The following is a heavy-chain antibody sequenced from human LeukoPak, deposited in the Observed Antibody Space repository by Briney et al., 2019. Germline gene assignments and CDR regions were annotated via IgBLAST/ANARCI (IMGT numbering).Heavy chain of an antibody. J-gene: IGHJ6*02. CDR1: GYTFTGYY. D-gene: IGHD3-3*01. CDR3: ARYYDFWSGYYYYYGMDV. V-gene: IGHV1-2*02. Sequence: ASVKVSCKASGYTFTGYYMHWVRQAPGQGLEWMGWINPNSGGTNYAQKFQGRVTMTRDTSISTAYMELSRLRSDDTAVYYCARYYDFWSGYYYYYGMDVWGQGTTVTVSS. CDR2: INPNSGGT.